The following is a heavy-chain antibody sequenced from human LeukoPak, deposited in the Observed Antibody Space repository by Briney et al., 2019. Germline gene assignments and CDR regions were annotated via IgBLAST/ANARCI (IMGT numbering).Heavy chain of an antibody. D-gene: IGHD2-21*02. CDR2: INPNSGGT. CDR1: GYTFTSYY. CDR3: ARETRIVVVTAIRGLIF. J-gene: IGHJ4*02. Sequence: GASVKVSCKASGYTFTSYYMHWVRQAPGQGLEWMGWINPNSGGTNYAQKLQGRVTMTRDTSISTAYMELSRLRSDDTAVYYCARETRIVVVTAIRGLIFWGQGTLVTVSS. V-gene: IGHV1-2*02.